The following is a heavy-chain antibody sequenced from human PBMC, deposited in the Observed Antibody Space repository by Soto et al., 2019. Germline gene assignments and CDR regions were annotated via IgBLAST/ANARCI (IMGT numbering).Heavy chain of an antibody. Sequence: GESLKISCKGSGYSFAGYWITWVRQKPGKGLEWMGRIDPSDSQTYYSPSFQGHVTISADKSISTAYLQWSSLKASDTAMYYCARGPRPDYNIVVVPAAYWMNIWGQGTMVTVSS. CDR1: GYSFAGYW. J-gene: IGHJ3*02. CDR2: IDPSDSQT. CDR3: ARGPRPDYNIVVVPAAYWMNI. D-gene: IGHD2-2*01. V-gene: IGHV5-10-1*01.